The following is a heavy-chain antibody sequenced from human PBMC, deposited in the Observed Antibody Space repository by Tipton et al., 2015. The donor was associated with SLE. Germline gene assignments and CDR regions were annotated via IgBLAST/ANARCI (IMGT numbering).Heavy chain of an antibody. CDR1: GYSISISSGSY. Sequence: TLSLTCAVSGYSISISSGSYWGWIRQPPGKGLEWIRSIYYSGSTYYNPSLKSRVTISVDTSKNQFSLKLSSVTAADTAVYYCARDRLTWAPFDYWGQGTLVTVAS. V-gene: IGHV4-38-2*02. CDR2: IYYSGST. CDR3: ARDRLTWAPFDY. J-gene: IGHJ4*02. D-gene: IGHD7-27*01.